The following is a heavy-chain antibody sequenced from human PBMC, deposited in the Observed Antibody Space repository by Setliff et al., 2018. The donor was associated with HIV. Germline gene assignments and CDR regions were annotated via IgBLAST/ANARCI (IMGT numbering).Heavy chain of an antibody. CDR3: AREVKEGATPFDY. V-gene: IGHV4-30-4*08. CDR1: GGSISSGDYY. Sequence: SETLSLTCTVSGGSISSGDYYWSWIRQPPGKGLEWIGYIYYSGSTYYNPSLKSRVTISVDTSKNQFSLKLSSVTAADTAVYYCAREVKEGATPFDYWGQGTLVTVSS. CDR2: IYYSGST. D-gene: IGHD1-26*01. J-gene: IGHJ4*02.